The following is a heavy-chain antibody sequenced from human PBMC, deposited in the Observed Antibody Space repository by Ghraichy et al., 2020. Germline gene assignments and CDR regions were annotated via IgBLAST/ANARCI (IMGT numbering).Heavy chain of an antibody. CDR3: ASSGYSSGWSTH. CDR1: GGSFSGYY. Sequence: SETLSLTCAVYGGSFSGYYWSWIRQPPGKGLEWIGEINHSGSTNYNPSLKSRVTISVDTSKNQFSLKLSSVTAADTAVYYCASSGYSSGWSTHWGQGTLVTVSS. CDR2: INHSGST. V-gene: IGHV4-34*01. J-gene: IGHJ4*02. D-gene: IGHD6-19*01.